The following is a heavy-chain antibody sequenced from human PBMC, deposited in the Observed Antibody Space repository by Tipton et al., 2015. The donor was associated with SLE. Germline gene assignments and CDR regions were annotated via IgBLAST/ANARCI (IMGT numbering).Heavy chain of an antibody. CDR3: ARVDDSSGYYLNYYCGMDV. D-gene: IGHD3-22*01. Sequence: SLRLSCAASGFTFTSYTMNWVRQAPGKGLEWVSCISGSSSFIDYADSVKGRFTISRDNTKNSLYLQMNSLRAEDTAVYYCARVDDSSGYYLNYYCGMDVWGQGTTVTVSS. CDR2: ISGSSSFI. CDR1: GFTFTSYT. V-gene: IGHV3-21*03. J-gene: IGHJ6*02.